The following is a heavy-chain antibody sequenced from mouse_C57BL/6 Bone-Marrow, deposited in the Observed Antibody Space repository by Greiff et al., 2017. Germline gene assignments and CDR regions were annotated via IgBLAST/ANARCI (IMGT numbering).Heavy chain of an antibody. J-gene: IGHJ1*03. D-gene: IGHD1-1*01. Sequence: QVQLQQPGAELVKPGASVTLSCTASGYTFTSYWMHWVKQRPGQGLEWIGMIPPNSGSTNYNEKFKSKATLPVDKSSSTAYMQLSSLTSEYSVVYCCSIYYGRSYWYFDVGGTGTWVTLFS. CDR3: SIYYGRSYWYFDV. CDR2: IPPNSGST. V-gene: IGHV1-64*01. CDR1: GYTFTSYW.